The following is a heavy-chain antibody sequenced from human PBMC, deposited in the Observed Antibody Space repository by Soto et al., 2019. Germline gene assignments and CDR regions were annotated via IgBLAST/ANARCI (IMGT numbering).Heavy chain of an antibody. CDR2: INRDGSTK. V-gene: IGHV3-7*05. CDR1: GFTLSSYW. CDR3: AIDVSPGCNSFYLDAFDI. Sequence: EVQLEQSGGDLVQPGGSLRLSCAASGFTLSSYWMTWVRQAPGKGLEWVANINRDGSTKSYLDSVRGRITISRDNVRNSLYLQMDSLRDDDTVMYYGAIDVSPGCNSFYLDAFDIWGQGTMVTVSS. J-gene: IGHJ3*02. D-gene: IGHD3-3*01.